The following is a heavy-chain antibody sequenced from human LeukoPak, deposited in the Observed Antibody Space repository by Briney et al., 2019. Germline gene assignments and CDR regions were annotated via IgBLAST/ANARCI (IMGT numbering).Heavy chain of an antibody. CDR1: GGSISSGSYY. CDR3: ARSTNYENSGSWDDAFDI. CDR2: IFTRGST. D-gene: IGHD3-22*01. J-gene: IGHJ3*02. Sequence: SETLSLTCNVSGGSISSGSYYWSWIRQPAGKGLEWIVRIFTRGSTSYNPSLKSRVTISLDASKNQFSLNLRSVTAADTAVYYCARSTNYENSGSWDDAFDIWGQGTLVTVSS. V-gene: IGHV4-61*02.